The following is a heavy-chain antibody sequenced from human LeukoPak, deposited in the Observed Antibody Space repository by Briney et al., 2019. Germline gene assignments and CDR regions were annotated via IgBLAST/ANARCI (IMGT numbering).Heavy chain of an antibody. V-gene: IGHV1-18*01. D-gene: IGHD3-10*01. CDR1: GYTFNSFG. CDR2: IRPFSDST. CDR3: ARLESGSGSHIYYYMDV. J-gene: IGHJ6*03. Sequence: ASVKVSCKASGYTFNSFGVTWVRQAPGQGLEWMGLIRPFSDSTNYAQKLQGRVTMTTDTSTSTAYMELRSLRSDDTAVYYCARLESGSGSHIYYYMDVWGKGTTVTVSS.